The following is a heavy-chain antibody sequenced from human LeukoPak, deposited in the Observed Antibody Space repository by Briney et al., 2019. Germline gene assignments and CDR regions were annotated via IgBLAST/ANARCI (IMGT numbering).Heavy chain of an antibody. CDR3: ARAYDSSGYYYVGAFDI. V-gene: IGHV4-4*07. Sequence: SETLSLTCTVSGGSISSYYWSWIRQPAGKGLEWIGRIYTSGSTNYNPSLKSRVTMSVDTSKNQFSLKLSSVTAADTAVYYCARAYDSSGYYYVGAFDIWGQGTMVTVSS. CDR2: IYTSGST. D-gene: IGHD3-22*01. J-gene: IGHJ3*02. CDR1: GGSISSYY.